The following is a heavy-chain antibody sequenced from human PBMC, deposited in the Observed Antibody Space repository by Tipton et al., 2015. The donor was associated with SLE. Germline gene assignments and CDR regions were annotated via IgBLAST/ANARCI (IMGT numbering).Heavy chain of an antibody. V-gene: IGHV4-59*01. Sequence: LRLSCNVSDGSITTYHFNWLRQPPGKGLEWIGYVYYTGSSNYNPSLKSRVTISVDTSKNQFSLKLSSVTAADTAVYYCARVPAYYYYYMDVWGKGTTVTVSS. CDR2: VYYTGSS. CDR3: ARVPAYYYYYMDV. CDR1: DGSITTYH. J-gene: IGHJ6*03.